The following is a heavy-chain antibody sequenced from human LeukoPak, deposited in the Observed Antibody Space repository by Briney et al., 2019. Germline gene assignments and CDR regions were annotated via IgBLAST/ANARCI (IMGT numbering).Heavy chain of an antibody. CDR3: ARVRTAWYEGTFDY. CDR2: ISYDGRNE. Sequence: GGSLRLSCAASGFTFSTYAMHRVGQAPGKGLEWVAVISYDGRNEYYGDSVEGRFTISRDNSKNTLYLQMNSLRAEDTALYYCARVRTAWYEGTFDYWGQGTLVTVSS. V-gene: IGHV3-30*04. CDR1: GFTFSTYA. D-gene: IGHD6-13*01. J-gene: IGHJ4*02.